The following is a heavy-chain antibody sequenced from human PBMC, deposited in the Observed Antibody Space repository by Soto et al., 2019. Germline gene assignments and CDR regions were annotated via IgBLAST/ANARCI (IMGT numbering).Heavy chain of an antibody. J-gene: IGHJ4*02. V-gene: IGHV1-8*01. D-gene: IGHD1-1*01. CDR3: ARVGGNWNDDYFDY. CDR1: GYTFSDHD. CDR2: MNPNSGDT. Sequence: QVQLVQSGAEVKKPGASVNVSCKASGYTFSDHDINWVRQATGQGPEWLGWMNPNSGDTGYAQNFQGRVTMTRDNSIRTAYMELSSLRSEDTAVYYCARVGGNWNDDYFDYWGQGTLVTVSS.